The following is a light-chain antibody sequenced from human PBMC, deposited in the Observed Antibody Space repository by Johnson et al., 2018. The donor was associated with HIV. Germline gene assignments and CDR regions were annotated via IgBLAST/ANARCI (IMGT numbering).Light chain of an antibody. V-gene: IGLV1-51*02. J-gene: IGLJ1*01. CDR3: GTWDSSLSSYV. CDR2: ENN. Sequence: QSVLTQPPSVSAAPGQKVTISCSGSSSNIGSNFVSWYQQLPGTAPKVLIYENNKRPSGIPARFSGSKSGTSATLGITGLQTGDEADYYCGTWDSSLSSYVFGTGTKVTVL. CDR1: SSNIGSNF.